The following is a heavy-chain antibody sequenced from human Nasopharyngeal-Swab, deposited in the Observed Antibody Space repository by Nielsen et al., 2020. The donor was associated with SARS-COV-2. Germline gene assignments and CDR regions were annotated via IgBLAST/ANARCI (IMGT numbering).Heavy chain of an antibody. CDR2: ISSSGSTI. CDR3: ARVDRITIFGVAPWAHWYFDL. J-gene: IGHJ2*01. V-gene: IGHV3-48*03. Sequence: GESLKISCAASGFTFSSYEMNWVRRAPGKGLEWVSYISSSGSTIYYADSVKGRFTISRDNAKNSLYLQMNSLRAEDTAVYYCARVDRITIFGVAPWAHWYFDLWGRGTLVTVSS. D-gene: IGHD3-3*01. CDR1: GFTFSSYE.